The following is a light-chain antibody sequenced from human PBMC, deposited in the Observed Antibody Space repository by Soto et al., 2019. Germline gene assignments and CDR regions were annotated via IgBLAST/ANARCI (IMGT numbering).Light chain of an antibody. CDR1: SSNIGSHT. CDR2: SDN. V-gene: IGLV1-44*01. CDR3: AAWDDTLNAAV. Sequence: QSVLTQPYSASGTPGQRVTISGSGSSSNIGSHTLNWYQQLPGSAPSLLIYSDNQRPSGVPDRFSGSTSGTSASLAISGLQSDDEAEYYCAAWDDTLNAAVVGGGTKLTVL. J-gene: IGLJ2*01.